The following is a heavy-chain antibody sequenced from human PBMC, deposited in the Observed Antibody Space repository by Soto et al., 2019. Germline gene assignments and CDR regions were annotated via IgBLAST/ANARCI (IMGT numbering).Heavy chain of an antibody. D-gene: IGHD1-1*01. CDR1: GGTFSSYA. J-gene: IGHJ4*02. CDR3: ARDRTREVASPPLFDY. V-gene: IGHV1-69*13. Sequence: ASVKVSCKASGGTFSSYAISWVRQAPGQGLEWMGGIIPIFGTANYAQKFQGRVTITADESTSTAYMELSSLRSEDTAVYYCARDRTREVASPPLFDYWGQGTLVTVSS. CDR2: IIPIFGTA.